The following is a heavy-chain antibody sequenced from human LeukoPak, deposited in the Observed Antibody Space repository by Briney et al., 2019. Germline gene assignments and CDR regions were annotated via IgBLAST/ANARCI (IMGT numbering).Heavy chain of an antibody. D-gene: IGHD6-13*01. CDR2: ISSSSRSI. V-gene: IGHV3-21*01. Sequence: PGGSLRLSCAASGFTFSAYSMNWVRQAPGRGLEWVSSISSSSRSIYNADSVKGRFTISRDNAKNSLYLQMDSLRAEDTAVYYCARGVGSSWPGWFDPWGQGTLVTVSS. CDR3: ARGVGSSWPGWFDP. CDR1: GFTFSAYS. J-gene: IGHJ5*02.